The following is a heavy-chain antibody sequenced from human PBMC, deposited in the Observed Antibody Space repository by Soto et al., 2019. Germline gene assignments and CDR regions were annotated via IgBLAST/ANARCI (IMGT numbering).Heavy chain of an antibody. V-gene: IGHV3-30-3*01. CDR3: ARDRSSVAAGAGMDV. CDR1: GFTFSSYA. J-gene: IGHJ6*02. Sequence: GGSLRLSCAASGFTFSSYAMHWVRQAPGKGLEWVAVISYDGSNKYYADSVKGRFTISRDNSKNKLYLQMNSLRAEDTAVYYCARDRSSVAAGAGMDVWGQGTTVTVSS. D-gene: IGHD6-19*01. CDR2: ISYDGSNK.